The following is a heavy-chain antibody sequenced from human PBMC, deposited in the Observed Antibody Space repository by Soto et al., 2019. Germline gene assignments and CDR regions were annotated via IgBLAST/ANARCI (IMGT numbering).Heavy chain of an antibody. D-gene: IGHD2-15*01. CDR2: IHIGNDNT. J-gene: IGHJ4*02. CDR1: GYTFTSYV. CDR3: AGDFRGGTRYVGAFDF. Sequence: AALKVSCKASGYTFTSYVMHWVRQAPGQRLERMGWIHIGNDNTKYSQKFQGRVTITRDTSATTAYMELSSLTSEDTAVYYCAGDFRGGTRYVGAFDFSDPGT. V-gene: IGHV1-3*04.